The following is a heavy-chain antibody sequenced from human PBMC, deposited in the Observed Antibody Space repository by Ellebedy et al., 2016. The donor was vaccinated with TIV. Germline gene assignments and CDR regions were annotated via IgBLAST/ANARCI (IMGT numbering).Heavy chain of an antibody. Sequence: GGSLRLXXAASGFTFSGYAMHWVRQAPGKGLEWVAVISYDGSNKYYADSVKGRFTISRDNSKNTLYLQMNSLRAEDTAVYYCARDWWDPPIKNRFDYWGQGTLVTVSS. J-gene: IGHJ4*02. CDR3: ARDWWDPPIKNRFDY. CDR1: GFTFSGYA. D-gene: IGHD1-26*01. V-gene: IGHV3-30-3*01. CDR2: ISYDGSNK.